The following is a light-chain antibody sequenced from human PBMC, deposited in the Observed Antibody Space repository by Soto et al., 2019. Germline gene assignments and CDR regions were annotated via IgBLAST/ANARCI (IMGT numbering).Light chain of an antibody. J-gene: IGKJ4*01. CDR3: QQYNTYPLS. Sequence: DIQMTQSPSTLSASVGDRVTITCRASQSISSWLAWYQQKPGKAPKLLIYKESSLDSGVRSRFKASRSGPELTVTISSLQPDPLAPCFCQQYNTYPLSLGEDNKVEIK. CDR2: KES. V-gene: IGKV1-5*03. CDR1: QSISSW.